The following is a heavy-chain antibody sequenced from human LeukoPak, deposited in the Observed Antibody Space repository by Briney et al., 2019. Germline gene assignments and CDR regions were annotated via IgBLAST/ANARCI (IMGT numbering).Heavy chain of an antibody. D-gene: IGHD6-19*01. V-gene: IGHV3-23*01. CDR1: GFTFSSYA. J-gene: IGHJ4*02. Sequence: GGSLRLSCVASGFTFSSYAMSWVRQAPGKGLEWVSAISRSGNTFYADSVKGRFTISRDNSKNTLYLQMNSLRAEDTAVYYCSKGQWLVEQTFDYWGQGTLVAVSS. CDR2: ISRSGNT. CDR3: SKGQWLVEQTFDY.